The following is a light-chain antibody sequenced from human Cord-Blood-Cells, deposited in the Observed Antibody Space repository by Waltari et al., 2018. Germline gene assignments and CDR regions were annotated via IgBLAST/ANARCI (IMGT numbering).Light chain of an antibody. V-gene: IGLV1-47*01. CDR1: SPNIGRNY. CDR3: AAWDDSLSGYV. CDR2: RNN. J-gene: IGLJ1*01. Sequence: QSVLTQPPSASGTPGQRVTIPCSGSSPNIGRNYVYWYQQLPGTAPKLLIYRNNQRPSGVPARFAGSKSGTSASLAISGLRSEDEADYYCAAWDDSLSGYVFGTGTKVTVL.